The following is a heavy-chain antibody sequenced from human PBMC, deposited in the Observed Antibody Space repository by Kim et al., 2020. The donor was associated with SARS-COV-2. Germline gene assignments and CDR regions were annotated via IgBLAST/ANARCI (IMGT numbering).Heavy chain of an antibody. J-gene: IGHJ2*01. Sequence: GGSLRLSCAASGFTFSNAWMSWVRQAPGKGLEWVGRIKSKTDGGTTDYAAPVKGRFTISRDDSKNTLYLQMNSLKTEDTAVYYCTTYGGNPRYWYFDLWGRGTLVTVSS. CDR1: GFTFSNAW. CDR2: IKSKTDGGTT. V-gene: IGHV3-15*01. D-gene: IGHD4-17*01. CDR3: TTYGGNPRYWYFDL.